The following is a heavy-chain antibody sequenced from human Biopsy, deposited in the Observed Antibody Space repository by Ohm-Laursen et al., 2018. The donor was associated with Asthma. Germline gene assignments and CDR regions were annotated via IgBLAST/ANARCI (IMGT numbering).Heavy chain of an antibody. V-gene: IGHV1-69*06. CDR3: ARKAGSCISRTCYSLDF. Sequence: GASVKVSCKYLGGTFNTYVIGWVRQAPRQGSEWMGGINAGFGTTTYPQKFQDRVTITADNSTSTVYMELRSLRSEDTAVYYCARKAGSCISRTCYSLDFWGQGTLVTVSS. CDR2: INAGFGTT. J-gene: IGHJ4*02. D-gene: IGHD2-2*01. CDR1: GGTFNTYV.